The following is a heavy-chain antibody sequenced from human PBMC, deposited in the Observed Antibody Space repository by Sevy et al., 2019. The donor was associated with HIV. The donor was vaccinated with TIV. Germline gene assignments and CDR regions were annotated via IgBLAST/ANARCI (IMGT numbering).Heavy chain of an antibody. CDR3: ARARSMVRGDTYFDY. D-gene: IGHD3-10*01. Sequence: GGSLRLSCAASGFTFSSYWMSWVRQAPGKGLEWVANIKQDGSEKYYVDSVKGRFTISRDNAKNSLYLQMNSLRAEDTAVYYCARARSMVRGDTYFDYWGQGTLVTVSS. CDR1: GFTFSSYW. J-gene: IGHJ4*02. V-gene: IGHV3-7*01. CDR2: IKQDGSEK.